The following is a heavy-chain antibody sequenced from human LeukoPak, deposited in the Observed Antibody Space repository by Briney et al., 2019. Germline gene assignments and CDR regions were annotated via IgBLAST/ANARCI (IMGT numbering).Heavy chain of an antibody. CDR2: INWNGDST. Sequence: GGSLRLSCRGSGFKFDDYGVTWVRQAPGKGLEWVSDINWNGDSTGYAHSVRGRFTISRDNSKNSVYLQMNSLRVEDTAFYYCARDELLNRNWFDPWGQGTLVTVSS. V-gene: IGHV3-20*04. D-gene: IGHD3-10*01. J-gene: IGHJ5*02. CDR3: ARDELLNRNWFDP. CDR1: GFKFDDYG.